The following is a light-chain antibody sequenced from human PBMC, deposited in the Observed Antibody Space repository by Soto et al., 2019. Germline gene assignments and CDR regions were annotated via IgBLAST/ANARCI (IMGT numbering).Light chain of an antibody. J-gene: IGLJ2*01. CDR1: SSDVGGYNY. Sequence: QSVLTQPPSASGSPGQSVTISCTGTSSDVGGYNYVSWYQQHPGKAPKRMIYEVSKRPSGVPDRSSXSKSGTTASXTVSGLQAEDEADYYCSSYAGSNNVVVFGGGTKVTVL. V-gene: IGLV2-8*01. CDR3: SSYAGSNNVVV. CDR2: EVS.